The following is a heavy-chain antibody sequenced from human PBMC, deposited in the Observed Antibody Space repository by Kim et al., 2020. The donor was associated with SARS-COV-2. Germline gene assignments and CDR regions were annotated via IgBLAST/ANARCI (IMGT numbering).Heavy chain of an antibody. D-gene: IGHD3-3*01. CDR2: IKQDGTEK. Sequence: GGSLRLSCATSGFTFRNYWMTWVRQAPGKGLEWVANIKQDGTEKYYVDSVRGRFTISRDNAQKSLYLQLNSLRGEDTALYYCARYYDFWSGSYEVSYGMDVWGQGTTVTVYS. V-gene: IGHV3-7*01. CDR1: GFTFRNYW. J-gene: IGHJ6*02. CDR3: ARYYDFWSGSYEVSYGMDV.